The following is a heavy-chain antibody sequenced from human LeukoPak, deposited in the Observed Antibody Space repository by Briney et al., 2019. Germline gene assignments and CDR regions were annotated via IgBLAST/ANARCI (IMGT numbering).Heavy chain of an antibody. Sequence: SETLSLTCAVYGGSFSGYYWSWIRQPPGKGLGWIGEINHSGSTNYNPSLKSRVTISVDTSKNQFSLKLSSVTAADTAVYYCARAPIVVVPAAGTGWFDPWGQGTLVTVSS. CDR2: INHSGST. V-gene: IGHV4-34*01. CDR1: GGSFSGYY. CDR3: ARAPIVVVPAAGTGWFDP. J-gene: IGHJ5*02. D-gene: IGHD2-2*01.